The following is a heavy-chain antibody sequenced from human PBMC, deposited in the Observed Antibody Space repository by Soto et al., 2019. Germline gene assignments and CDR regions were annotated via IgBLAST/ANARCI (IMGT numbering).Heavy chain of an antibody. J-gene: IGHJ4*02. CDR2: IDIFSATI. CDR1: GFTFSDYN. D-gene: IGHD2-15*01. CDR3: ARDGVAEIAY. V-gene: IGHV3-48*02. Sequence: PGGSLRLSCAASGFTFSDYNMIWVRQAPGKGLEWVSYIDIFSATIYYADSVKGRFTISRDNAKNSLYLQMNSLRDEDTAVYYCARDGVAEIAYWGQGTLVTVSS.